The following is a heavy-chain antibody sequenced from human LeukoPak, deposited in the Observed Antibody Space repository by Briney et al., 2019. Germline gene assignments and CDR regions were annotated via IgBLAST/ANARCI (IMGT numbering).Heavy chain of an antibody. D-gene: IGHD2-2*01. CDR2: INHSGST. Sequence: PSETLSLTCAVYGGSFSGYYWSWIRQPPGKGLEWIGEINHSGSTNYNPSLKSRVTISVDTSKNQFSLKLSSATAADTAVYYCARNQRWFDPWGQGTLVTVSS. J-gene: IGHJ5*02. V-gene: IGHV4-34*01. CDR1: GGSFSGYY. CDR3: ARNQRWFDP.